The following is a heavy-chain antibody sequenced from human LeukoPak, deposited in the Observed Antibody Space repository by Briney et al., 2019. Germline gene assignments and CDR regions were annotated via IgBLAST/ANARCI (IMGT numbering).Heavy chain of an antibody. V-gene: IGHV1-69*04. J-gene: IGHJ4*02. Sequence: SVKVSCKASGGTFSSYAISWVRQAPGQGLEWMGRIIPILGIANYAQKFQGRVTITADKSTSTAYMELSSLRSEDTAVYYCARSTIFGVVIILGYWGQGILVTVSS. CDR3: ARSTIFGVVIILGY. CDR2: IIPILGIA. CDR1: GGTFSSYA. D-gene: IGHD3-3*01.